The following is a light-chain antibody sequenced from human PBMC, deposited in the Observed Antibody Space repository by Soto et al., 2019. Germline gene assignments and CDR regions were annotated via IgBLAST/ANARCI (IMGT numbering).Light chain of an antibody. CDR3: QHYVSPWT. Sequence: DIQMTQSPSSLSASVGDRVTITCRASQTISRYLNWYQQRPGKAPNLLIYSASSLQSGVPSRFSGSGSGTDFTLTIDRLEPEDFAVYYCQHYVSPWTFGQGTKVDIK. V-gene: IGKV1-39*01. J-gene: IGKJ1*01. CDR1: QTISRY. CDR2: SAS.